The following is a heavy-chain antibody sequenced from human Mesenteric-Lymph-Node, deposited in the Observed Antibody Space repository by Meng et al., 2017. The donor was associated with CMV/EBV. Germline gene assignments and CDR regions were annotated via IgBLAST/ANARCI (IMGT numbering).Heavy chain of an antibody. J-gene: IGHJ4*02. CDR1: GGSFSGHY. CDR2: INHNGST. Sequence: LTCAVYGGSFSGHYWSWIRQPPGKGQEWIGEINHNGSTNYNPSLKSRVTISVDTSKNQFSLKLNSVTAADTAVYYCARHKDVPALPDFWGQGTLVTVSS. CDR3: ARHKDVPALPDF. V-gene: IGHV4-34*01. D-gene: IGHD1-14*01.